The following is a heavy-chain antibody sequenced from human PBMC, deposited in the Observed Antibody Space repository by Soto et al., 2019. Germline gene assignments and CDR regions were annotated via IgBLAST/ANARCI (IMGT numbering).Heavy chain of an antibody. CDR3: TRGAAQWETFPYYFDY. J-gene: IGHJ4*02. D-gene: IGHD1-26*01. V-gene: IGHV3-49*04. Sequence: EVQLVESGGGLVQPGRSLRLSCRASGFSFSGYAMTWVRQAPGKGLERVGFIRGKAYGGTTEYAASVQGRFSISRDDSKSIAYLQMNSLQTEDTAVYYCTRGAAQWETFPYYFDYWGQGSLVTVTS. CDR2: IRGKAYGGTT. CDR1: GFSFSGYA.